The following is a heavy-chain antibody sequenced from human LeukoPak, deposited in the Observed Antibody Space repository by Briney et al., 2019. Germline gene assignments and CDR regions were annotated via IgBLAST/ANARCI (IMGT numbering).Heavy chain of an antibody. Sequence: GGSLRLSCAASGFTFSSYAMSWVRQAPGKGLEWVANIKQDGSEKYYVDSVKGRFTISRDNAKNSLYLQMNSLRAEDTAVYYCAREDCSGGSCYPHYYYYGMDVWGQGTTVTVSS. CDR3: AREDCSGGSCYPHYYYYGMDV. CDR1: GFTFSSYA. J-gene: IGHJ6*02. D-gene: IGHD2-15*01. CDR2: IKQDGSEK. V-gene: IGHV3-7*01.